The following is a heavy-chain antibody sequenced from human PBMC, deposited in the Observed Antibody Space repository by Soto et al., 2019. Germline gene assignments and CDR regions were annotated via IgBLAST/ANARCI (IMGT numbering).Heavy chain of an antibody. V-gene: IGHV1-69*01. D-gene: IGHD3-3*01. CDR2: IIPIFGTA. J-gene: IGHJ6*02. Sequence: QVQLVQSGAEVKKPGSSVKVSCKASGGTFSSYAISWVRQAPGQGLEWMGGIIPIFGTANYAQKFQGRVTITADESTSTAYMELSSLRSEDTAVYYCARDPPRFLEWAGLNYYGIDVWGQGTTVTVSS. CDR1: GGTFSSYA. CDR3: ARDPPRFLEWAGLNYYGIDV.